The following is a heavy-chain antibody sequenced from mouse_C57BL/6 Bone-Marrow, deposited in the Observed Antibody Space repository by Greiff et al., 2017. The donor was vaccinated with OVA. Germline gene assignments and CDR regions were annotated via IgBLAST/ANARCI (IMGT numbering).Heavy chain of an antibody. D-gene: IGHD5-5*01. CDR1: GFSLTSYG. J-gene: IGHJ4*01. CDR3: ASYPYAMDY. V-gene: IGHV2-2*01. Sequence: QVQLQQSGPGLVQPSQSLSTTCTVSGFSLTSYGVHWVRQSPGKGLEWLGVIWSGGSTDYNAAFISRLSISKDNSKSQVFFKMNSLQADDTAIYYCASYPYAMDYWGQGTSVTVSS. CDR2: IWSGGST.